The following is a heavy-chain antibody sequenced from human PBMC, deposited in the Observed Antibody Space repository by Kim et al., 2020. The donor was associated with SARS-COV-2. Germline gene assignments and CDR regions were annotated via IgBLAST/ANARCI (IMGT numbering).Heavy chain of an antibody. CDR1: GFTFSSYS. J-gene: IGHJ4*02. V-gene: IGHV3-21*01. CDR2: ISSSSSYI. Sequence: GGSLRLSCAASGFTFSSYSMNWVRQAPGKGLEWVSSISSSSSYIYYADSVKGRFTISRDNAKNSLYLQMNSLRAEDTAVYYCARDRDSIAVAGTGGYLGQGTLVTASS. D-gene: IGHD6-19*01. CDR3: ARDRDSIAVAGTGGY.